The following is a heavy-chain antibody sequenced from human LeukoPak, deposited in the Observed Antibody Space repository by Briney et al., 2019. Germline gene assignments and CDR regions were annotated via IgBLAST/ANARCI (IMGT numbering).Heavy chain of an antibody. CDR2: ISTSSYI. CDR1: GFTFSSYS. J-gene: IGHJ4*02. Sequence: GGSLRLSCAASGFTFSSYSMNWFRQAPGKGLEWVSSISTSSYIYYADSVKGRFTISRDNAKNSLYLQMNSLRAEDTAVYYCAREGGYCSGGSCRYFDYWGQGTLVTVSS. CDR3: AREGGYCSGGSCRYFDY. D-gene: IGHD2-15*01. V-gene: IGHV3-21*01.